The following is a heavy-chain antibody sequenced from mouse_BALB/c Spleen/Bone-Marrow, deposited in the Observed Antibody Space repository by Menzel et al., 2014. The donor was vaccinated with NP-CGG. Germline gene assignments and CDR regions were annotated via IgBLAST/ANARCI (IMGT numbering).Heavy chain of an antibody. Sequence: QVQLQQSGPGLEESSQSLSISCTVSGFSLISYGVHWIRQRPGKGLGWLGVIWPGGSTNYNSALMSRLSISKDNSKSQVFLKMNSLKSDDTAMYYCARDLYYDYDVGAMDYWGQGTSVTVSS. CDR1: GFSLISYG. CDR2: IWPGGST. D-gene: IGHD2-4*01. V-gene: IGHV2-9*02. CDR3: ARDLYYDYDVGAMDY. J-gene: IGHJ4*01.